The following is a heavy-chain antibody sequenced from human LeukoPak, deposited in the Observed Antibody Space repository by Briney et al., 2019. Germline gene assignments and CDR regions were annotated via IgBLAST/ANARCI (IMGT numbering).Heavy chain of an antibody. CDR1: GGSISSGDYY. D-gene: IGHD3-10*01. CDR3: ARDGGFGELVFDY. J-gene: IGHJ4*02. Sequence: SETLSLTCTVSGGSISSGDYYWSWIRQPPGKGLEWIGYIYYSGSTYYNPSLKSRVTISVDTSKNQFSLKLSSVTAADTAVYYCARDGGFGELVFDYWGQGTLVTVSS. CDR2: IYYSGST. V-gene: IGHV4-30-4*08.